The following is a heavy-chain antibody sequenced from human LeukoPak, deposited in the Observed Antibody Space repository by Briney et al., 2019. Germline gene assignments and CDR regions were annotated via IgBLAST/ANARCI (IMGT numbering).Heavy chain of an antibody. D-gene: IGHD3-10*01. V-gene: IGHV1-69*02. Sequence: SVKVSCKASVGTFSSYTISWVRQAPGQGLEWMGRIIPILGIANYAQKFQGRVTLTADETTSTAYMELSSLRSEDTDVYYCASVFRRFGEFPPGGYYYMDVWGKGTTVTVSS. CDR2: IIPILGIA. CDR1: VGTFSSYT. CDR3: ASVFRRFGEFPPGGYYYMDV. J-gene: IGHJ6*03.